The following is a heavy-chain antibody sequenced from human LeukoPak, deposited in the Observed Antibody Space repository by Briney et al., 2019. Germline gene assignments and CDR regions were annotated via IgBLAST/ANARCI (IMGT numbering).Heavy chain of an antibody. Sequence: VKPSETLSLTCTVSGGSISSYYWSWIRQPAGKGLEWIGRIYTSGSTNYNPSLKSRVTMSVDTSRNQFSLKLNSVTAADTAVYYCARVNDFYNWFDPWGQGTLVTVSS. V-gene: IGHV4-4*07. CDR3: ARVNDFYNWFDP. D-gene: IGHD2/OR15-2a*01. CDR2: IYTSGST. J-gene: IGHJ5*02. CDR1: GGSISSYY.